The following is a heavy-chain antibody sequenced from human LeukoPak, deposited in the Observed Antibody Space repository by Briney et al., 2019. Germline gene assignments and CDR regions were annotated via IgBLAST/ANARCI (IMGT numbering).Heavy chain of an antibody. CDR2: INHSGST. J-gene: IGHJ4*02. Sequence: SETLSLTCAVYGGSFSGYYWSWIRQPPGKGLEWIGEINHSGSTNYNPSLKSRVTISVDTSKNQFSLKLSSVTAADTAVYYCARSGGDYGFDYWGQGTLVTVSS. CDR3: ARSGGDYGFDY. D-gene: IGHD4-17*01. V-gene: IGHV4-34*01. CDR1: GGSFSGYY.